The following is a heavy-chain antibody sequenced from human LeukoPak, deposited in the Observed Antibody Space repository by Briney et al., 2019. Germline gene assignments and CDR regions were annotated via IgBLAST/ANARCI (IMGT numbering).Heavy chain of an antibody. CDR2: ISSSSSTI. D-gene: IGHD6-13*01. V-gene: IGHV3-48*01. Sequence: PGGSLRLSCAASGFTFSSYSMNWVRQAPGKGLEWVSYISSSSSTIYYADSVKGRFTISRDNAKNSLYLQMNSLRAEDTAVYYCAREWAAAGTSYYYGMDVWGQGTTVTVSS. CDR3: AREWAAAGTSYYYGMDV. CDR1: GFTFSSYS. J-gene: IGHJ6*02.